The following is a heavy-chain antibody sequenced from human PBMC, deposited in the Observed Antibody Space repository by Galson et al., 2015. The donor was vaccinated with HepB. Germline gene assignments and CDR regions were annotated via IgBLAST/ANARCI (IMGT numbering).Heavy chain of an antibody. Sequence: SLRLSCAASGFTFSSYSMSWVRQAPGKGLEWVSAITGSDGSTYFADSVKGRFTISRDDSRNTLYLQMNSLRAEDTAVYYCAKDSVSSSLYYFDSWGQGTLVTVSS. J-gene: IGHJ4*02. CDR1: GFTFSSYS. CDR3: AKDSVSSSLYYFDS. D-gene: IGHD6-13*01. V-gene: IGHV3-23*01. CDR2: ITGSDGST.